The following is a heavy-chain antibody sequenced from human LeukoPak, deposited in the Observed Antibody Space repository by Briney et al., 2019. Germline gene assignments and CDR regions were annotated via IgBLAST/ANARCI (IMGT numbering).Heavy chain of an antibody. CDR2: ISSGGSYT. J-gene: IGHJ3*02. Sequence: PGGSLRLSCTASGFTFGDYAMNWVRQAPGKGLEWVSYISSGGSYTYYADSVKGRFTISRDNAKNSLYLQMNSLRAEDTAVYYCARIDAFDIWGQGTMVTVSS. CDR3: ARIDAFDI. CDR1: GFTFGDYA. V-gene: IGHV3-21*06.